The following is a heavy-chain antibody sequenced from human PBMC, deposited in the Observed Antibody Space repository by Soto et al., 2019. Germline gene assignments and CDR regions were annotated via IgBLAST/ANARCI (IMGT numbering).Heavy chain of an antibody. D-gene: IGHD3-3*01. CDR1: GFTFSSYA. V-gene: IGHV3-30-3*01. CDR2: ISYDGSNK. Sequence: HPGGSLRLSCAASGFTFSSYAMHWVRQAPGKGLEWVAVISYDGSNKYYADSVKGRFTISRDNSKNTLYLQMNSLRAEDTAVYYCARDREFGVVIPFDYWGQGTLVTVS. J-gene: IGHJ4*02. CDR3: ARDREFGVVIPFDY.